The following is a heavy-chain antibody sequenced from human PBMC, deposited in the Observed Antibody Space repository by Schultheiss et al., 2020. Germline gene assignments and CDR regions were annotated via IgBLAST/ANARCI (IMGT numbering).Heavy chain of an antibody. J-gene: IGHJ3*02. CDR3: ARGSGYRIDAFDI. CDR2: IYYSGST. D-gene: IGHD5-12*01. Sequence: SCTVSGGSISSGGYYWSWIRQHPGKGLEWIGYIYYSGSTYYNPSLKSRVTISVDTSKNQFSLKLSSVTAADTAVYYCARGSGYRIDAFDIWGQGTMVTVSS. CDR1: GGSISSGGYY. V-gene: IGHV4-31*03.